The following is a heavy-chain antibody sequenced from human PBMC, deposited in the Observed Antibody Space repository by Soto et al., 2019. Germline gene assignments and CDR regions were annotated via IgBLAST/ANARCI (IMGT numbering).Heavy chain of an antibody. CDR2: IYHSGST. V-gene: IGHV4-30-2*01. Sequence: QLQLQESGSGLVKPSQTLSLTCAVSGGSISSGGYSWSWILQPPGKGLEWIGYIYHSGSTYYNPSLKSRVTISVDRSKNQFSLKLSSVTAADTAVYYCARGGAEGFGEYYGMDVWGQGTTVTVSS. D-gene: IGHD3-10*01. J-gene: IGHJ6*02. CDR3: ARGGAEGFGEYYGMDV. CDR1: GGSISSGGYS.